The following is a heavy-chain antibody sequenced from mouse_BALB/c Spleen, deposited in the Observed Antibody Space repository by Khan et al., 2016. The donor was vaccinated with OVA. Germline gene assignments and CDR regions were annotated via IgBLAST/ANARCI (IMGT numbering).Heavy chain of an antibody. CDR2: IWSDGST. J-gene: IGHJ4*01. V-gene: IGHV2-6-1*01. Sequence: QVQLQQSGPGLVAPSQSLSITCTISGFSLTNYGVHWVRQPPGKGLEWLVVIWSDGSTTYNSALKSRLTISKDNSKSHVFLKMNSLQTKDTAVYFCARQPYYHYNIMDYWAQGTSVTVSS. CDR1: GFSLTNYG. D-gene: IGHD2-10*01. CDR3: ARQPYYHYNIMDY.